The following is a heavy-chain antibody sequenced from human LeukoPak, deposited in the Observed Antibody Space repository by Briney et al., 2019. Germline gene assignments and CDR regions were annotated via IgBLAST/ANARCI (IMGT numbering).Heavy chain of an antibody. V-gene: IGHV4-59*01. D-gene: IGHD2-2*01. Sequence: SETLSLTCTVSGGSISSYYWSWIRQPPGKGLEWIGYIYYSGSTNYNPSLKSRVTISVDTSKNQFSLKLSSVTAADTAVYYCARRPPAAAGDWFDPWGQGTLVTVSS. CDR2: IYYSGST. CDR1: GGSISSYY. J-gene: IGHJ5*02. CDR3: ARRPPAAAGDWFDP.